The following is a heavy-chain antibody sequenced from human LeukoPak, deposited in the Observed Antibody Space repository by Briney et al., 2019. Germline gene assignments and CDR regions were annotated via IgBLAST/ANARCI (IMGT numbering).Heavy chain of an antibody. D-gene: IGHD5-18*01. CDR3: ARDQGLTAPPPYGLDV. CDR2: IIPVLNTT. J-gene: IGHJ6*02. CDR1: GGTFSTSA. V-gene: IGHV1-69*04. Sequence: GSSVQVSCKTSGGTFSTSAITWVRQAPGQGLEWMGRIIPVLNTTTYAQRFQGRVAITADTSTSTVYMELSSLRSEETAVYYCARDQGLTAPPPYGLDVWGQGTTVIVSS.